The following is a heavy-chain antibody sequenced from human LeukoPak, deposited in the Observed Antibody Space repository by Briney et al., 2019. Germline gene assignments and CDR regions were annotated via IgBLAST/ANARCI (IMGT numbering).Heavy chain of an antibody. CDR1: GFTFSDYN. J-gene: IGHJ6*03. V-gene: IGHV3-11*01. CDR2: ISRSGSTK. Sequence: PGGSLRLSCAASGFTFSDYNMRWIRQAPGKGLEWVSSISRSGSTKYYADSVKGRFTISRDNAKNSLFLQMSSLRAEDTAVYYWARVLRYCSGGNCYSGGLGYMDVWGKGTTVTISS. D-gene: IGHD2-15*01. CDR3: ARVLRYCSGGNCYSGGLGYMDV.